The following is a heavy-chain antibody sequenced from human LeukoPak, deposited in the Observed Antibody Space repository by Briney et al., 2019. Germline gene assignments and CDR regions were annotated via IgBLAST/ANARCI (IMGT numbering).Heavy chain of an antibody. CDR2: IALSDSQA. CDR1: DSSLTFYW. V-gene: IGHV5-10-1*01. J-gene: IGHJ4*02. D-gene: IGHD3-16*01. Sequence: GESLKISCQDFDSSLTFYWIGWVRQMPGKGLEWMGKIALSDSQATYNPSFQGHVTISADKSINTVYLYWSSLEASDTAMYYCTWGTSSTKIDSWGQGTLVTVSS. CDR3: TWGTSSTKIDS.